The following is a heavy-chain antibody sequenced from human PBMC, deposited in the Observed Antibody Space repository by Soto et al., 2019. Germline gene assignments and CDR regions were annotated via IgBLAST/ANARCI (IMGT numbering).Heavy chain of an antibody. CDR2: IKQDGSEK. D-gene: IGHD5-18*01. J-gene: IGHJ4*02. V-gene: IGHV3-7*01. CDR3: ARDDWPHSGYDRFRGYSYGYYFDY. Sequence: EVQLVESGGGLVQPGGSLRLSCAASGFTFSSYWMSWVRQAPGKGLEWVANIKQDGSEKYYVDSVKGRFTISRDNAKNSLYLQMNSLRAEDTAVYYCARDDWPHSGYDRFRGYSYGYYFDYWGQGTLVTVSS. CDR1: GFTFSSYW.